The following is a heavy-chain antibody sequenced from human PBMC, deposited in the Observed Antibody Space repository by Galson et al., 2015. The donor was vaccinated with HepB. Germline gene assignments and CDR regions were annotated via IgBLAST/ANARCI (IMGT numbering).Heavy chain of an antibody. V-gene: IGHV3-30*18. J-gene: IGHJ6*03. CDR1: GFTFSSYG. Sequence: SLRLSCAASGFTFSSYGMHWVRQAPGKGLEWVAVISYDGSNKYYADSVKGRFTISRDNSKNTLYLQMNSLRAEDTAVYYCAKSGVGCSSTSCPPADYYYYMDVWGKGTTVTVSS. CDR3: AKSGVGCSSTSCPPADYYYYMDV. D-gene: IGHD2-2*01. CDR2: ISYDGSNK.